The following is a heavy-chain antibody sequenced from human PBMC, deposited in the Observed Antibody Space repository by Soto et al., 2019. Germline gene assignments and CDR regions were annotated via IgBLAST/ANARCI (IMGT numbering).Heavy chain of an antibody. V-gene: IGHV1-2*04. D-gene: IGHD6-19*01. CDR1: GYIFTGYY. CDR3: ATSRISIAVAGETEYYFDY. CDR2: INPNSGDT. J-gene: IGHJ4*02. Sequence: ASVKVSCKASGYIFTGYYMHWVRQAPGQGLEWMGWINPNSGDTNYTQKFQGWVTMTRDTSIGTAYMELSRLRSDDTAVYYCATSRISIAVAGETEYYFDYWGQGTLVTVS.